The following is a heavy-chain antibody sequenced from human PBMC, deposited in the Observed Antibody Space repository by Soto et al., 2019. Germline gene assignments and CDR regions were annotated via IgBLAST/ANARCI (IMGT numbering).Heavy chain of an antibody. CDR1: GGSISSYY. CDR3: ARVGGYDFWSGYYTLWFDP. D-gene: IGHD3-3*01. CDR2: IYYSGST. J-gene: IGHJ5*02. Sequence: PSETLSLTCTVSGGSISSYYWSWIRQPPGKGLEWIGYIYYSGSTNYNPSLKSRVTISVDTSKNQFSLKLSSVTAADTAVYYCARVGGYDFWSGYYTLWFDPWGQGTLVTVPQ. V-gene: IGHV4-59*01.